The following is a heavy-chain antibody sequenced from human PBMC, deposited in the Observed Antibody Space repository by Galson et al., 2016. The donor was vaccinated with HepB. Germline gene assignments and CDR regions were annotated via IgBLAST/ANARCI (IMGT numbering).Heavy chain of an antibody. D-gene: IGHD3-9*01. CDR2: IYYTGSS. V-gene: IGHV4-59*02. Sequence: SETLSLTCTVSGGSVNSYYWGWIRQPPGKGLEWIAYIYYTGSSNYNSALKSRVTISLDKSTNPFSLRLASVTAADTAVDYCARGGIVGRPGGPGGFDDILTANYMPSYLNSWGQGTLVTVSS. CDR3: ARGGIVGRPGGPGGFDDILTANYMPSYLNS. J-gene: IGHJ4*02. CDR1: GGSVNSYY.